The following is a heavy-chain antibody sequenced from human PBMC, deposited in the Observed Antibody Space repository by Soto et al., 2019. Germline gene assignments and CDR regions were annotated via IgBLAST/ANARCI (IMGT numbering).Heavy chain of an antibody. CDR1: GYTFTSYD. CDR3: ARGAPSLLLYYYYYMDV. V-gene: IGHV1-8*01. CDR2: MNPNSGNT. J-gene: IGHJ6*03. Sequence: ASVKVSCKASGYTFTSYDINWVRQATGQGLEWMGWMNPNSGNTGYAQKFQGRVTMTRNNSISTAYMELSSLRSEDTAVYYCARGAPSLLLYYYYYMDVWGKGTTVTVSS. D-gene: IGHD2-21*01.